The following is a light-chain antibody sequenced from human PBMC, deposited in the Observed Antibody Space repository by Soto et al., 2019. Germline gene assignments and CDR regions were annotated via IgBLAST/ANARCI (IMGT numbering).Light chain of an antibody. V-gene: IGLV2-14*01. CDR1: SSDVGGYNY. J-gene: IGLJ3*02. CDR2: DVS. CDR3: SSYTSSSTL. Sequence: QSVLTQPASVSGSPGQSITISCTGTSSDVGGYNYVSWYQQHPGKAPKLMIYDVSNRPSGVSNRFSGSKSGNTASLTISGLQAEDEADYYCSSYTSSSTLFGGGTKLTDL.